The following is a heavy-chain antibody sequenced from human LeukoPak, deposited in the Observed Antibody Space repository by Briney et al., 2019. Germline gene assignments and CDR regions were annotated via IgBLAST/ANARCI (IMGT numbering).Heavy chain of an antibody. CDR1: GFTFSSYA. D-gene: IGHD2-2*01. J-gene: IGHJ4*02. V-gene: IGHV3-23*01. Sequence: HPGGSLRLSCAASGFTFSSYAMSWVRQAPGKGLEWVSAISGSGGSIYYADSVRGRFTISRDNSKNTLYLQMNSLRAEDAAVYYCAKGVSDLRYCSSTSCYGDYWGQGTLVTVSS. CDR3: AKGVSDLRYCSSTSCYGDY. CDR2: ISGSGGSI.